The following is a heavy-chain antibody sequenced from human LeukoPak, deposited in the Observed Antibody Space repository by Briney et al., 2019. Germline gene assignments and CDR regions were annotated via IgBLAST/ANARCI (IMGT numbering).Heavy chain of an antibody. D-gene: IGHD4-17*01. V-gene: IGHV1-46*01. CDR2: INPSGGST. CDR1: GYTFTSYY. Sequence: ASVKVSCKASGYTFTSYYMHWVRQAPGQGLEWMGIINPSGGSTSYAQKFQGRVTMTRDTSTSTVYMELSSLRSEDTAVYYCARAKTTVTTDYYYYYYMDVWGKGTTVTVSS. J-gene: IGHJ6*03. CDR3: ARAKTTVTTDYYYYYYMDV.